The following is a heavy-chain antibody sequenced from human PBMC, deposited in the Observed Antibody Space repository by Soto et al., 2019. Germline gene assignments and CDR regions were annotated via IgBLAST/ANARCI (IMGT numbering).Heavy chain of an antibody. CDR2: VYYSGST. V-gene: IGHV4-59*08. J-gene: IGHJ4*02. CDR1: GGSISSYY. Sequence: SETLSLTCTVSGGSISSYYWSWIRQPPGKGLEWIGYVYYSGSTDYNPSLTSRVTISVDTSKNQFSLKLSSVTAADTAVYYCARHAYSGYDCLDFWGQGTPVTVSS. D-gene: IGHD5-12*01. CDR3: ARHAYSGYDCLDF.